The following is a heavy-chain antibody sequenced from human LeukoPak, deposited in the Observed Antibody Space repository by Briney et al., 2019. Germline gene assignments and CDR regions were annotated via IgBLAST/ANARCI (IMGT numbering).Heavy chain of an antibody. Sequence: GESLKISCQVSGYIFTHYWIGWVRQMPGNGLESMGIIYPADSDTTYSPSFQGQVTISADKSINTVYLQWSSLKASDTAMYYCARLRYNSGGGYWGQGTLVTVSS. CDR3: ARLRYNSGGGY. D-gene: IGHD1-20*01. CDR2: IYPADSDT. CDR1: GYIFTHYW. J-gene: IGHJ4*02. V-gene: IGHV5-51*01.